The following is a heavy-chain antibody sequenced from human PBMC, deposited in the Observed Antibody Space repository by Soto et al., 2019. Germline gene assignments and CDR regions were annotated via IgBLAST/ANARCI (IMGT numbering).Heavy chain of an antibody. V-gene: IGHV4-4*07. D-gene: IGHD3-16*01. J-gene: IGHJ5*01. Sequence: SETLSLTCTVSGGSISYYYWSWIRQPAGKGLEWIGRIYTSGSTSYKPSLKSRISMSVDTSKNQFSLKLSSVTAADTAVYYCARGQEMGDNWFDSWGQGTQVTVSS. CDR2: IYTSGST. CDR3: ARGQEMGDNWFDS. CDR1: GGSISYYY.